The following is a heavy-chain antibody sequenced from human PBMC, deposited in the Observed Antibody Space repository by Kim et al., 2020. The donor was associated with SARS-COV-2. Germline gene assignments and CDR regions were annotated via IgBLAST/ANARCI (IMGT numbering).Heavy chain of an antibody. V-gene: IGHV4-4*02. Sequence: LRETLSLTCAVSGGSISSSNWWSWVRQPPGKGLEWIGEIYHSGSTNYNPSLKSRVTIAVDKSKNQFSLKLSSVTAADTAVYYGARDIRGWFGVYYYYYMDVWGKGTTVTVSS. J-gene: IGHJ6*03. CDR3: ARDIRGWFGVYYYYYMDV. CDR1: GGSISSSNW. D-gene: IGHD3-10*01. CDR2: IYHSGST.